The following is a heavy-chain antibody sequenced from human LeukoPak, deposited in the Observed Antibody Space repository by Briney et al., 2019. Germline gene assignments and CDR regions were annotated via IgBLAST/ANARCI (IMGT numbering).Heavy chain of an antibody. CDR1: GGSISSGSYY. Sequence: SETLSLTCTVSGGSISSGSYYWSWIRQPAGKGLEWIGRIYTSGSTNYNPSLKSRVNISVDTSKNQFSLKLSSVTAADTAVYYCAAVAGDQNWFDPWGQGTLVTVSS. CDR2: IYTSGST. CDR3: AAVAGDQNWFDP. J-gene: IGHJ5*02. V-gene: IGHV4-61*02. D-gene: IGHD6-19*01.